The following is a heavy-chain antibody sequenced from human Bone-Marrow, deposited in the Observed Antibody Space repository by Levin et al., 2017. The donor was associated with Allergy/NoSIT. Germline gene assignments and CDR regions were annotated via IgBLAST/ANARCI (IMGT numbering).Heavy chain of an antibody. V-gene: IGHV3-23*01. CDR2: LDGSSGKT. CDR1: GFIFADYA. CDR3: AKAETTVMLDYSYFDV. J-gene: IGHJ6*03. D-gene: IGHD4-17*01. Sequence: HAGGSLRLSCRISGFIFADYAMNWVRQAPGRGLEWVSSLDGSSGKTHYADSVKGRFTISREYSKDTLFLQMNSLRAEDTARYYCAKAETTVMLDYSYFDVWGEGTAVTVSS.